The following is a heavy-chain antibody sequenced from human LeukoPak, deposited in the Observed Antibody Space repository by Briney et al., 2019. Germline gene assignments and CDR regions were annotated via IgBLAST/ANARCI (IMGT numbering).Heavy chain of an antibody. V-gene: IGHV1-2*02. J-gene: IGHJ4*02. CDR2: INPNSGGT. CDR3: ARRCSSTSCYMDFDY. CDR1: GYTFTGYY. Sequence: GASVKVSCTASGYTFTGYYMHWVRQAPGQGLEWMGWINPNSGGTNYAQKFQGRVTMTRDTSISTAYMELSRLRSDDTAVYYCARRCSSTSCYMDFDYWGQGTLVTVSS. D-gene: IGHD2-2*02.